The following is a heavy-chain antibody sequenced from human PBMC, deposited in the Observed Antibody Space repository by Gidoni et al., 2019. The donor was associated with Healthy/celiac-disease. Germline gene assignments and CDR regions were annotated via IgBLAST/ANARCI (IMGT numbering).Heavy chain of an antibody. J-gene: IGHJ6*02. CDR1: GGSISSYH. CDR3: ARVGTWRGDFWPGYGMDV. D-gene: IGHD3-3*01. Sequence: QVQLQESGPGLVKPSETLSLTCPVSGGSISSYHRSWIRQPPGKGLEWIGYIYYSGSTNYNPSLKSRVTISVDTSKNQFSLKLSSVTAADTAVYYCARVGTWRGDFWPGYGMDVWGQGTTVTVSS. CDR2: IYYSGST. V-gene: IGHV4-59*01.